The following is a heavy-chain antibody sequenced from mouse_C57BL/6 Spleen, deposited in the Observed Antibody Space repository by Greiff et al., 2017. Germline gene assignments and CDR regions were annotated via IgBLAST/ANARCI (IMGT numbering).Heavy chain of an antibody. J-gene: IGHJ4*01. CDR3: ARHGYDYGAMDY. D-gene: IGHD2-4*01. Sequence: EVKLVESGGGLVKPGGSLKLSCAASGFTFSSYTMSWVRQTPEKRLEWVATISGGGGNTYYPDSVKGRFTISRDNAKNTLYLQMSSLRSEDTALYYCARHGYDYGAMDYWGQGTSVTVSS. V-gene: IGHV5-9*01. CDR1: GFTFSSYT. CDR2: ISGGGGNT.